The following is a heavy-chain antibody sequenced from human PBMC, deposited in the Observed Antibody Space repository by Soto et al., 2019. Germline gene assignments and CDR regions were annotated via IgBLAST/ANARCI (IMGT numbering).Heavy chain of an antibody. CDR2: IIPMFGTA. J-gene: IGHJ4*02. D-gene: IGHD1-26*01. Sequence: SVKVSCKASGGTFSTYAITWVRQAPGQGLEWMGGIIPMFGTANYAQKFRGRVTVTADESTSTAHMELSSLRSEDTAVNYCARGWETVGTTTPFAYWGQGTLVTVSS. V-gene: IGHV1-69*13. CDR1: GGTFSTYA. CDR3: ARGWETVGTTTPFAY.